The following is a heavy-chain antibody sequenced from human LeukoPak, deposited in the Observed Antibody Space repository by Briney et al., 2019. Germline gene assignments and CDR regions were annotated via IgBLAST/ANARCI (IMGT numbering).Heavy chain of an antibody. V-gene: IGHV1-69*04. CDR1: GGTFSSYA. CDR2: IIPILGIA. CDR3: ARDGAWVVVPAANYYGMDV. D-gene: IGHD2-2*01. J-gene: IGHJ6*02. Sequence: GASVKVSCKASGGTFSSYAISWVRQAPGQGLEWMGRIIPILGIANYAQKFQGRVTITADKATSTAYMELSSLRSEDTAVYYCARDGAWVVVPAANYYGMDVWGQGTTVTVSS.